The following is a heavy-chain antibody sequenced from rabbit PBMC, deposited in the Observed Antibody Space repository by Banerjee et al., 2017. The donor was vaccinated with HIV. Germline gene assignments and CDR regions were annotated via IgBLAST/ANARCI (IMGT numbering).Heavy chain of an antibody. CDR3: ARSDGGYARNGYGL. CDR1: GIDFSSYVY. Sequence: QQQLEESGGGLVKPGGTLTLTCKASGIDFSSYVYICWVRQAPGKGLEWIGCIYTDSGSTYYASWVNGRFTFSKTSSTTVTLQMTSLTAADTATYFCARSDGGYARNGYGLWGPGTLVTVS. J-gene: IGHJ4*01. V-gene: IGHV1S45*01. D-gene: IGHD6-1*01. CDR2: IYTDSGST.